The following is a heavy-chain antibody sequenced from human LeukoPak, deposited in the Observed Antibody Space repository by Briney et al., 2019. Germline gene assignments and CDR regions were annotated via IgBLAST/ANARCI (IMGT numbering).Heavy chain of an antibody. CDR3: ARDPHGYSSSWYPRYYMDV. CDR2: ISAYNGNT. CDR1: GYTFTSYG. J-gene: IGHJ6*03. Sequence: GASVKVSCKASGYTFTSYGISWVRQAPGQGLEWMGWISAYNGNTNYAQKLQGRVTMTTDTSTSTAYMELRSLRSDDTAVYYRARDPHGYSSSWYPRYYMDVWGKGTTVTVSS. D-gene: IGHD6-13*01. V-gene: IGHV1-18*01.